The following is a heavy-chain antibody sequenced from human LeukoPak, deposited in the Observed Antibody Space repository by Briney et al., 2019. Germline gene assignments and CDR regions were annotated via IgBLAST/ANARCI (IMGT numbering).Heavy chain of an antibody. CDR3: AKDPRYYDILTGYYFGTPY. Sequence: PGGSLRLSCAASGFTFSSYAMSWVRQAPGKGLEWVSAISGSGGSTYYADSVKGRFTISRDNSKNTPYLQMNSLRAEDTAVYYCAKDPRYYDILTGYYFGTPYWGQGTLVTVSS. CDR2: ISGSGGST. D-gene: IGHD3-9*01. V-gene: IGHV3-23*01. J-gene: IGHJ4*02. CDR1: GFTFSSYA.